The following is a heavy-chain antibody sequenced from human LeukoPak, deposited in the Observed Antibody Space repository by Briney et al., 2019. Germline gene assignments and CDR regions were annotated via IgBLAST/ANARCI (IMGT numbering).Heavy chain of an antibody. Sequence: SETLSLTCAVYGGSFSGYYWSWIRQPPGKGLEWIGEINHSGSTNYNPSLTSRVTISVDTSKNQFSLKLSSVTAADTAVYYCARRSYNSPFRYWGQGTLVTVSS. CDR3: ARRSYNSPFRY. CDR1: GGSFSGYY. D-gene: IGHD5-24*01. J-gene: IGHJ4*02. CDR2: INHSGST. V-gene: IGHV4-34*01.